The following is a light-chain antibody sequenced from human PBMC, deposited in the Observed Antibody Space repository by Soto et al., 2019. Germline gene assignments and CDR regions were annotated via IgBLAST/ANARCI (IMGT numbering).Light chain of an antibody. Sequence: QSALTQPPSASGSPGQSVTISCTGTSSDVGGYDLVSWYQQHPVKAPKLILYEVAKRPSGVPARFSGSKSGNTASLTVSGLQADDESDYYCSSFAGNNNLFGGGTKLTVL. CDR3: SSFAGNNNL. CDR2: EVA. J-gene: IGLJ2*01. CDR1: SSDVGGYDL. V-gene: IGLV2-8*01.